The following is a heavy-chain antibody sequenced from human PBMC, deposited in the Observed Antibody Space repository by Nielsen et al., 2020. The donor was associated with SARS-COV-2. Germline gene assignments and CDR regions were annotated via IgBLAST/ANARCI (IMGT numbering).Heavy chain of an antibody. Sequence: GGSLRLSCAASVFTFGDAIIHWVRQASGKGLEWVGRIRSKTNNYETSYAATVKGRFIISRDESKNMAYLQMNSLKTDDTAVYYCKHYYDMDVWGQGTTVTVSS. CDR3: KHYYDMDV. CDR2: IRSKTNNYET. CDR1: VFTFGDAI. J-gene: IGHJ6*02. V-gene: IGHV3-73*01.